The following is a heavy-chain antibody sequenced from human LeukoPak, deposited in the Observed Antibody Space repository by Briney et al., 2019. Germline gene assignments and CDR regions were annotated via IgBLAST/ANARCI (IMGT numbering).Heavy chain of an antibody. CDR2: INHSGST. J-gene: IGHJ3*02. CDR3: ARSSDYDAFDI. CDR1: GGSFSGYY. Sequence: SETLSLTCAVYGGSFSGYYWSWIRQPPGKGLEWIGEINHSGSTNYNPSLKSRVTISVDTSKNQFSLKLSSVTAADTAVYYCARSSDYDAFDIWGQGTMVPVSS. V-gene: IGHV4-34*01. D-gene: IGHD4-11*01.